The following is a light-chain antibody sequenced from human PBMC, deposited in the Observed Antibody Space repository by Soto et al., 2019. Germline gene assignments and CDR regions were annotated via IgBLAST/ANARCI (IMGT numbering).Light chain of an antibody. V-gene: IGKV1-5*03. CDR2: KSS. J-gene: IGKJ1*01. Sequence: DIQMTQSPSTLSASEGDRVTISCRASQSVSIWLAWYQQKPGRAPKLLLYKSSILESGVPSRFSGSGSGTEFTLTISSLQPDDFATYYCQQFNTSPWTIGQGTKVDIK. CDR1: QSVSIW. CDR3: QQFNTSPWT.